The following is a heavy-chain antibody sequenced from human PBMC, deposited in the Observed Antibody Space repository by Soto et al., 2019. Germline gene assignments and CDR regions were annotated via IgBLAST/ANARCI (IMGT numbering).Heavy chain of an antibody. CDR2: INGAGSSI. CDR3: VRDRSRNWFDP. V-gene: IGHV3-74*03. J-gene: IGHJ5*02. CDR1: GFTFSLYW. Sequence: EVQLVESGGGLVQPGGSLSLSCAASGFTFSLYWMHWVRQVPGKGLVWVSRINGAGSSITYADSVKGRFTISRDNAKNTLYLQMNSLRAEDTAVYYCVRDRSRNWFDPWGLGTLVTVSS. D-gene: IGHD2-15*01.